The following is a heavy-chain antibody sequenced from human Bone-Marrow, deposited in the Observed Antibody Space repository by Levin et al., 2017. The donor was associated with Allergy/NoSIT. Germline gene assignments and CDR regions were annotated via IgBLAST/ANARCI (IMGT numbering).Heavy chain of an antibody. CDR1: GFTFSSYW. Sequence: PTGGSLRLSCAASGFTFSSYWMHWVRQAPGKGLEWVSRINTDGSNIAHADSVRGRFTLSRDNAKNTLDLQMTSLGVEDTAVYYCVRDRLGSGWYGGYAAFDFWGQGTTVTVSS. CDR2: INTDGSNI. J-gene: IGHJ3*01. V-gene: IGHV3-74*01. CDR3: VRDRLGSGWYGGYAAFDF. D-gene: IGHD6-19*01.